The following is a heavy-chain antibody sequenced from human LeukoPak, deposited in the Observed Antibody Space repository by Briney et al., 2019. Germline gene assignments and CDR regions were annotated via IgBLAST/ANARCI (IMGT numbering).Heavy chain of an antibody. V-gene: IGHV1-18*01. Sequence: ASVKVSCKASGYTFTNYGITWVRQAPGQGLEWMGWISPNNGDTNYAQKLQGRVTMTTDTSTSTAYMELRSLRSDDTAVYYCARDTDSSGYYYLPFDYWGQGTLVTVSS. CDR3: ARDTDSSGYYYLPFDY. J-gene: IGHJ4*02. CDR2: ISPNNGDT. CDR1: GYTFTNYG. D-gene: IGHD3-22*01.